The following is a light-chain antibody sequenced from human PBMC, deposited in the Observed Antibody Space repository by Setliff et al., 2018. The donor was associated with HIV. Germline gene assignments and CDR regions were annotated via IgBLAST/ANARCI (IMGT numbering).Light chain of an antibody. V-gene: IGKV1-39*01. CDR1: HSIIDY. J-gene: IGKJ1*01. CDR2: SAS. CDR3: QQGYLIPPT. Sequence: DVQMTQSPSSLSASVGDRVTITCRASHSIIDYLSWYQHRPGEAPKLLIYSASTLQGGVPSRFSGGGSGTHFTLTINNLQPEDFATYFCQQGYLIPPTFGRGTKVDIK.